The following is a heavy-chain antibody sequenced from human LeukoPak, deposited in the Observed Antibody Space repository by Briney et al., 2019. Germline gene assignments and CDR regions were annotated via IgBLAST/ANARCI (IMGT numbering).Heavy chain of an antibody. CDR3: ARWNRSGYYDAFDI. CDR1: GYTFTGYY. D-gene: IGHD3-22*01. Sequence: ASVKVSCKASGYTFTGYYMHWVRQAPGQGLEWMGWINPNSGGTNYAQKFQGRVTMTRDTSISTAYMELSRLRSDDTAVYYCARWNRSGYYDAFDIWGQGTMVTVSS. CDR2: INPNSGGT. V-gene: IGHV1-2*02. J-gene: IGHJ3*02.